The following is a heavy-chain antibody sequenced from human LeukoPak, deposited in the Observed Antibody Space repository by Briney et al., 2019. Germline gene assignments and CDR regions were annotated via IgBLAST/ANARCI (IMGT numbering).Heavy chain of an antibody. CDR1: GYTFTGYY. CDR3: ARDTTGEWGIAVAGTRGYFQH. J-gene: IGHJ1*01. V-gene: IGHV1-2*02. D-gene: IGHD6-19*01. Sequence: ASVKVSCKASGYTFTGYYMHWVRQAPGQGLEWMGWINPNSGGTNYAQEFQGRVTMTRDTSISTAYMELSRLRSDDTAMYYCARDTTGEWGIAVAGTRGYFQHWGQGTLVTVSS. CDR2: INPNSGGT.